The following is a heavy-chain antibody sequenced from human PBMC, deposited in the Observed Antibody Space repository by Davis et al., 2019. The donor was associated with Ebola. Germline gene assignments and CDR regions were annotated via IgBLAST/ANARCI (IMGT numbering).Heavy chain of an antibody. J-gene: IGHJ6*03. CDR1: GFTFSSYA. V-gene: IGHV3-30-3*01. CDR3: AREGASYYYYYMDV. Sequence: PGGSLRLSCAASGFTFSSYAMHWIRQAPGKGLEWVAVISYDGSNKYYADSVKGRFTISRDNSKNTLYLQMNSLRAEDTAVYYCAREGASYYYYYMDVWGKGTTVTVSS. D-gene: IGHD1-26*01. CDR2: ISYDGSNK.